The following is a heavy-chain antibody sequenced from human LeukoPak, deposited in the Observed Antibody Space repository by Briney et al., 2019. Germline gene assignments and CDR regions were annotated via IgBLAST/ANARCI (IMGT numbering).Heavy chain of an antibody. CDR3: AGHHPRNTVDF. Sequence: TLSLTCTVSGGSISSGSYYWTWIRQHPGKGLDWIGYMYNSGTTYYHPSLKSRLTISVDTSKNQFSLNLSSVTAADTAVYYCAGHHPRNTVDFWGRGTLVTVSS. CDR1: GGSISSGSYY. J-gene: IGHJ4*02. D-gene: IGHD2/OR15-2a*01. CDR2: MYNSGTT. V-gene: IGHV4-31*03.